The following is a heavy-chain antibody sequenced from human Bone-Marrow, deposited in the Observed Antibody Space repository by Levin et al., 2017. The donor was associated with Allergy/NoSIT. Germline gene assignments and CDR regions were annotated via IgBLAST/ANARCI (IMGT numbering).Heavy chain of an antibody. D-gene: IGHD2-2*01. Sequence: GESLKISCAASGFTFSAYWMSWVRQAPGKGLEWVANISPDGSDKNYVDSMKGRFTISRDNAKNSLYLQMNSLTAEDTAIYYCVRTSRSISSDYWGQGTLVTVSS. CDR2: ISPDGSDK. CDR1: GFTFSAYW. V-gene: IGHV3-7*01. CDR3: VRTSRSISSDY. J-gene: IGHJ4*02.